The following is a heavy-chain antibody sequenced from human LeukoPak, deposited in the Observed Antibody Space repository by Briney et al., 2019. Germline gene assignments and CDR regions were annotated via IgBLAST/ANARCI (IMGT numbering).Heavy chain of an antibody. V-gene: IGHV3-21*01. CDR3: ARGGRIAAARFIDY. D-gene: IGHD6-13*01. CDR1: GFIFSSYS. Sequence: GGSLRLSCAASGFIFSSYSMNWVRQAPGKGLEWVSSISSSSSYIYYADSVKGRFTISRDNAKNSLYLQMNSLRAEDTAVYYCARGGRIAAARFIDYWGQGTLVTVSS. CDR2: ISSSSSYI. J-gene: IGHJ4*02.